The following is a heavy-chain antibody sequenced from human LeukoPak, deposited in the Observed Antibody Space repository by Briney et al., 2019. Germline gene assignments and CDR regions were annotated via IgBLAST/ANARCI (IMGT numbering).Heavy chain of an antibody. CDR1: GFTFTRYD. V-gene: IGHV1-8*01. CDR2: MNPNDGNT. D-gene: IGHD3-10*01. Sequence: WASVKVSCKASGFTFTRYDINWVRQAPGQGFEWMGWMNPNDGNTGYAQRFQGRITMTRDTSTSTAYMELRSLTPEDTATYYCVRDGEGVAISVNFWFDPRGRGTLVTVSS. J-gene: IGHJ5*02. CDR3: VRDGEGVAISVNFWFDP.